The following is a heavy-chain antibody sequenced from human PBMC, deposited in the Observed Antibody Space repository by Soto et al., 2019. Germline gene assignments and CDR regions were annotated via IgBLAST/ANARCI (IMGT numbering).Heavy chain of an antibody. J-gene: IGHJ6*02. CDR3: AKDSWAIFGVPAGEYYAMDV. V-gene: IGHV3-23*01. CDR2: ISGSGGTT. Sequence: VGSLRLSCVAAGFTFENYAMSWVRQAPGKGLEWVSAISGSGGTTYYSDSVKGRFTISRDNSKNTVYLQMNDLRVEDAAEYFCAKDSWAIFGVPAGEYYAMDVWGQGTTVTVSS. CDR1: GFTFENYA. D-gene: IGHD3-3*01.